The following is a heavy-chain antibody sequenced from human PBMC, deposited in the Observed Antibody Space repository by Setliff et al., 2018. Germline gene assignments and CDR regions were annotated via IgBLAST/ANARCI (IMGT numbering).Heavy chain of an antibody. V-gene: IGHV1-69*13. J-gene: IGHJ4*02. CDR1: GYTFISYG. D-gene: IGHD3-3*01. CDR2: IIPIFGTA. Sequence: SVKVSCKSSGYTFISYGISWVRQAPGQGLEWTGGIIPIFGTANYAQKFQGRVTITADESTSTAYLELSSLRSEDTAVYYCASSRDYNFWSGYYSPLDYWGQGTLVTVSS. CDR3: ASSRDYNFWSGYYSPLDY.